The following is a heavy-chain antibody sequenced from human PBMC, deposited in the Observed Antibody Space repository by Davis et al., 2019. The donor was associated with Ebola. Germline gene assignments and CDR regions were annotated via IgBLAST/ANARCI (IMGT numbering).Heavy chain of an antibody. J-gene: IGHJ4*02. CDR3: AKGTRGYSGYDYFDY. V-gene: IGHV3-9*01. Sequence: SLKISCAASGFTFDDCAMHWVRQAPGKGLEWVSGISWNSGSIGYADSVKGRFTISRDNAKNSLYLQMNSLRAEDTALYYCAKGTRGYSGYDYFDYWGQGTLVTVSS. CDR1: GFTFDDCA. CDR2: ISWNSGSI. D-gene: IGHD5-12*01.